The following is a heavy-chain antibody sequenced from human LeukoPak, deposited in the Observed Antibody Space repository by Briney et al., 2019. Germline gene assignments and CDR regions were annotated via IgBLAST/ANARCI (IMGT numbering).Heavy chain of an antibody. V-gene: IGHV3-21*01. D-gene: IGHD2-8*01. Sequence: GGSLRLSCAASGFTFSNYNMNWVRQAPGKGLEWVSSISSSSSYIYYADSVKGRFTISRDNAKNSLYLQMHSLRAEDTAVYYCARDLMGWGLHYFDYWGQGTLVTVSS. CDR1: GFTFSNYN. CDR2: ISSSSSYI. CDR3: ARDLMGWGLHYFDY. J-gene: IGHJ4*02.